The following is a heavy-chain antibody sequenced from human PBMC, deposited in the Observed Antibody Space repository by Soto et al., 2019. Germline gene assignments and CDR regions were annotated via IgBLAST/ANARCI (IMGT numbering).Heavy chain of an antibody. J-gene: IGHJ4*02. CDR3: ARSRSGAVPDSFGY. CDR2: ISRDGSVQ. D-gene: IGHD3-3*01. V-gene: IGHV3-30-3*01. CDR1: GFMFNRYA. Sequence: QVQLVESGGRVVQPGRSLRLSCAASGFMFNRYAIHWVRQTPGKGLEWVAVISRDGSVQYYADSVRGRFIISRDMSKDTVYQEMNSLRVEDTAVFYCARSRSGAVPDSFGYWGQGTLVTVSS.